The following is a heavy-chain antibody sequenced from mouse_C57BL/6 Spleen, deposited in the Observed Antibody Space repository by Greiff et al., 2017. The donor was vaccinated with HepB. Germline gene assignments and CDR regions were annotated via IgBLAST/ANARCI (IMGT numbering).Heavy chain of an antibody. D-gene: IGHD1-1*02. CDR2: IWGDVST. Sequence: VMLVESGPGLVAPSPSLSITCTVSGFSLTSYGVSWVRQPPGKGLEWLGVIWGDVSTNYHSALISRLSISKDNSTAQVFLKLNSLQTDDTATYYCAKEGGWPDYVDYWGQGTTLTVSA. V-gene: IGHV2-3*01. CDR1: GFSLTSYG. CDR3: AKEGGWPDYVDY. J-gene: IGHJ2*01.